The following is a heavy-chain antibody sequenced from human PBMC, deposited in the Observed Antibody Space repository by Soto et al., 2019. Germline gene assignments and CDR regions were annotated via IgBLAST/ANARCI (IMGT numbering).Heavy chain of an antibody. V-gene: IGHV1-18*04. CDR3: ARDTGDGTFDF. CDR1: GYTCTSDG. J-gene: IGHJ4*02. CDR2: INAGYGNT. D-gene: IGHD7-27*01. Sequence: KVSCKSSGYTCTSDGISWVRQAPGQGLEWMGWINAGYGNTKSSQKFQDRVTISRDTSASTAYMELTSLRSEDTAVYYCARDTGDGTFDFWGQGTLVTVSS.